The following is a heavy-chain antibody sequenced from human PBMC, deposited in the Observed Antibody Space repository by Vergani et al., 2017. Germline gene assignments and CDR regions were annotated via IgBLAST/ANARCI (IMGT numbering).Heavy chain of an antibody. V-gene: IGHV4-31*03. CDR3: ATDPQKDYFDFYMNV. CDR1: GGSISGGGYY. J-gene: IGHJ6*03. Sequence: QVRLQESGPGLLKPSQTLSLTCTVSGGSISGGGYYWNWIRQRPGKGLEWIGYIHNSGSTYYKPSLESRLTLSLDTSKNQFSLRLSAVTAADTAVYFCATDPQKDYFDFYMNVWGKGTTVTVSS. CDR2: IHNSGST. D-gene: IGHD4/OR15-4a*01.